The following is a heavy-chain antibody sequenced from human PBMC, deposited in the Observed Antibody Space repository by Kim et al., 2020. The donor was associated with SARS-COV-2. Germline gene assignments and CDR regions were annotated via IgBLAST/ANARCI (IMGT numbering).Heavy chain of an antibody. J-gene: IGHJ4*02. CDR2: ISSSSSTI. Sequence: GGSLRLSCAASGFTFSSYSMNWVRQAPGKGLEWVSYISSSSSTIYYADSVKDRFTISRDNAKNSLYLQMNSLRDEDTAVYYCARENHYYDSRIDYWGQGTLVTVSS. CDR1: GFTFSSYS. V-gene: IGHV3-48*02. CDR3: ARENHYYDSRIDY. D-gene: IGHD3-22*01.